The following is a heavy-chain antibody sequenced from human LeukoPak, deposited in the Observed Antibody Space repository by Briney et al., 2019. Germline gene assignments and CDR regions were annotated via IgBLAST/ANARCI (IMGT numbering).Heavy chain of an antibody. CDR2: IYPDDSDT. D-gene: IGHD6-13*01. CDR3: ARHSSSWYSYYYYGMDV. CDR1: GYSFTSYW. J-gene: IGHJ6*02. V-gene: IGHV5-51*01. Sequence: PGESLKISSKGSGYSFTSYWISWVRQMPGKGLEWMGIIYPDDSDTRYSPSFQGQVTISADKSISTAYLQWSSLKASDTAMYYCARHSSSWYSYYYYGMDVWGQGTTVTVSS.